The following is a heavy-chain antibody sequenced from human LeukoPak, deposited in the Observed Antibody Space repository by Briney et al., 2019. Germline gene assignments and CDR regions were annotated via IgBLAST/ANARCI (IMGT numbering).Heavy chain of an antibody. J-gene: IGHJ5*02. CDR3: ARYNYDRSGDYKWFDP. V-gene: IGHV4-30-2*01. CDR1: GGSISSGGLY. CDR2: IYHGGST. Sequence: SETLSLTCTVSGGSISSGGLYWSWIRRPPGKRLEWIGYIYHGGSTYYNPSLKSRVTISLDRSKNQFSLKLNSVTAADTAVYYCARYNYDRSGDYKWFDPWGQGTLVTVSS. D-gene: IGHD3-22*01.